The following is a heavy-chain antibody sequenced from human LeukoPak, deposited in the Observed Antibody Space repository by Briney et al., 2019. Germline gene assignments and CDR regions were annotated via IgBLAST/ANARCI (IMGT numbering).Heavy chain of an antibody. J-gene: IGHJ4*02. Sequence: ASVKVSCKASGYTFTSYYMHWVRQAPGQGLEWMGIINPSGGSTNYAQKFQGRVTMTRDTSISTAYMELSRLRSDDTAVYYCASERWLQLDYWGQGTLVTVSS. CDR1: GYTFTSYY. CDR3: ASERWLQLDY. CDR2: INPSGGST. V-gene: IGHV1-2*02. D-gene: IGHD5-24*01.